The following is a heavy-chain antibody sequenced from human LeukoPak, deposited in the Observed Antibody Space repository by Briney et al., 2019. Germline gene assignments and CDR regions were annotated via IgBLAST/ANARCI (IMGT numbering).Heavy chain of an antibody. J-gene: IGHJ4*02. V-gene: IGHV4-39*07. D-gene: IGHD6-19*01. CDR3: ARYDVGWYYFDY. CDR1: GGSISSSSYY. CDR2: IYYSGST. Sequence: SETLSLTCTVSGGSISSSSYYWGWIRQPPGKGLEWIGSIYYSGSTYYNPSLKSRVTISVDKSKNQFSLKLSSVTAADTAVYYCARYDVGWYYFDYWGQGTLVTVSS.